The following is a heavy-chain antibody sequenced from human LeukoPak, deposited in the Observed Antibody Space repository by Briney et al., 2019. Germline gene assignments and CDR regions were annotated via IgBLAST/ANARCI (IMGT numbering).Heavy chain of an antibody. D-gene: IGHD3-10*01. CDR1: GGTFSGYY. J-gene: IGHJ5*02. CDR2: INHSGST. CDR3: ARGGYYGSGNDFRFDP. V-gene: IGHV4-34*01. Sequence: PSETLSLTCVVYGGTFSGYYWSWLRQPPGKGLEWIGEINHSGSTNYKPSLKSRVTISVDTSKNQFSLKLNSVTAADTAVYYCARGGYYGSGNDFRFDPWGQGTLVTVSS.